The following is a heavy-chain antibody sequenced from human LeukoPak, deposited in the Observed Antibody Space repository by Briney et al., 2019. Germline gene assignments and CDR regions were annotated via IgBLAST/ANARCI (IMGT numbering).Heavy chain of an antibody. CDR2: IKQDGSEK. CDR1: GFTVSSNY. D-gene: IGHD3-10*01. CDR3: ARTHYGSGSFEFDY. V-gene: IGHV3-7*01. J-gene: IGHJ4*02. Sequence: GGSLRLSCAASGFTVSSNYMSWVRQAPGKGLEWVANIKQDGSEKYYVDSVKGRFTISRDNAKNSLYLQMNSLRAEDTAVYYCARTHYGSGSFEFDYWGQGTLVTVSS.